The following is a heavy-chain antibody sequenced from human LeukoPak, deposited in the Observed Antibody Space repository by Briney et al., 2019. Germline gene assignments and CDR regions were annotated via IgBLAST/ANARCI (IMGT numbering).Heavy chain of an antibody. D-gene: IGHD1-1*01. CDR1: GYSFSSNW. CDR3: AIPPSSRTQPDY. V-gene: IGHV5-51*01. Sequence: GESLKISCKGSGYSFSSNWIGWVRQMPGKGLEWMGIIYPGDSDTKYSPSFQGQVTISADKSISTAYLQWSSLKASDTAMYYCAIPPSSRTQPDYWGQGTLVTVSS. J-gene: IGHJ4*02. CDR2: IYPGDSDT.